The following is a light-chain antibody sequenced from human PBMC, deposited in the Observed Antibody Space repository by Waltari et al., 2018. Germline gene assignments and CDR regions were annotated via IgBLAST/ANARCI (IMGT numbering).Light chain of an antibody. CDR2: DYN. Sequence: QSVLTHPPSVSGAPGQRVTISCTGRSPTIGAGYDVHWYQHPAGTAPPLLIYDYNNRPSGVPDRFSASKSGTSASLAITGLQAEDEADYYCLSYDRSLRGSVFGGGTKLTVL. J-gene: IGLJ2*01. V-gene: IGLV1-40*01. CDR3: LSYDRSLRGSV. CDR1: SPTIGAGYD.